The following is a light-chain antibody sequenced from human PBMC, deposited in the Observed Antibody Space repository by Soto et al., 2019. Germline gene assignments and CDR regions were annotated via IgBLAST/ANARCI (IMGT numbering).Light chain of an antibody. CDR2: DVS. J-gene: IGKJ4*01. Sequence: AIQLTQSPSSLSASVGDRVTITCRASQGISSALAWYQQKPGKSPNLLIYDVSSLESGVPSRFSGSGSGTDFPLTISSLQPEDFATDYCQQFNTYPALTFGGGTKVEIK. V-gene: IGKV1-13*02. CDR1: QGISSA. CDR3: QQFNTYPALT.